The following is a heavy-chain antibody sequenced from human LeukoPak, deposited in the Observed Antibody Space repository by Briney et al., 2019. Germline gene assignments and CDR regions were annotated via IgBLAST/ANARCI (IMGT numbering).Heavy chain of an antibody. D-gene: IGHD5-12*01. V-gene: IGHV4-34*01. CDR1: GGSFSGYY. CDR2: INHSGST. Sequence: KASETLSLTCAVYGGSFSGYYWSWIRQPPGKGLEWIGEINHSGSTNYNPSLKSRVTISVDTSKNQFSLKLSSVTAADTAVYYCARRVVATITGIGYWGQGTLVTVSS. J-gene: IGHJ4*02. CDR3: ARRVVATITGIGY.